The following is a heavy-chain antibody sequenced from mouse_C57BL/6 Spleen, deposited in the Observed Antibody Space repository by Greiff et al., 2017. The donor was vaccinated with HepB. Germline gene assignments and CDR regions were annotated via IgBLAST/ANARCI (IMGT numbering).Heavy chain of an antibody. CDR1: GFTFSDYY. CDR3: ARVWLRRGYFDV. V-gene: IGHV5-16*01. D-gene: IGHD2-2*01. J-gene: IGHJ1*03. CDR2: INYDGSST. Sequence: EVQRVESEGGLVQPGSSMKLSCTASGFTFSDYYMAWVRQVPEKGLEWVANINYDGSSTYYLDSLKSRFIISRDNAKNILYLQMSSLKSEDTATYYCARVWLRRGYFDVWGTGTTVTVSS.